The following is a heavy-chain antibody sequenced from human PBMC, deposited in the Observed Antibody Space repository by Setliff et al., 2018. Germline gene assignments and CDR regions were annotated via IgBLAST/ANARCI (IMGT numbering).Heavy chain of an antibody. J-gene: IGHJ4*02. CDR2: IYHSGST. V-gene: IGHV4-39*07. CDR1: GGSISSSSYY. Sequence: PSETLSLTCTVSGGSISSSSYYWGWIRQPPGKGLEWIGSIYHSGSTYYNPSLKSRVTISVDRSKNQFSLKLSSVTAADTAVYYCARDGPGRGVDYWGQGTLVTVSS. D-gene: IGHD1-26*01. CDR3: ARDGPGRGVDY.